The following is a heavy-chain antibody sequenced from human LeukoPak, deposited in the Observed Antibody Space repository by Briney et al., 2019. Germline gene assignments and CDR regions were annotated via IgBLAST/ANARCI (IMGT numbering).Heavy chain of an antibody. CDR1: GFTFSTYG. Sequence: GGSLRLSCAASGFTFSTYGMHWVRQAPGKGLEWVAFIRYDRNDKYYADSVKGRFTISRDNSKNTLHLQMNSLRAEDTAVYYCASAQFWGLGSMVTVSS. J-gene: IGHJ3*01. V-gene: IGHV3-30*02. CDR2: IRYDRNDK. CDR3: ASAQF.